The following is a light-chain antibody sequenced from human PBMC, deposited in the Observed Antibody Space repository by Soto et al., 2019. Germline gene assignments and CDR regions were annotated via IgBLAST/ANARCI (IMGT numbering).Light chain of an antibody. CDR1: QSVSNNY. CDR3: QQYGSSGT. V-gene: IGKV3D-20*01. CDR2: DAS. J-gene: IGKJ1*01. Sequence: VLTQSPRTLSLAQGERATLSCMASQSVSNNYLAWYQQKPGLAPRLVMYDASNRATGIPDRFSGSGSGTDFTLTISRLEPEDFAVYYCQQYGSSGTFGQGTKVDIK.